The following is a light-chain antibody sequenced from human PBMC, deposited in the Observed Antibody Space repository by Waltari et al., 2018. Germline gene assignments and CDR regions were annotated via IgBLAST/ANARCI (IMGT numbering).Light chain of an antibody. J-gene: IGLJ3*02. Sequence: NFLLTQPHSVSESPGKTVTISCTRSSGSIVTNYVQWYQQRPGSAPTTVIYEDNERSSGVPDRFSASIDSSSNSASRIISGLQTEDEADYYCQSYEPSNWVFGGGTKLTVL. CDR2: EDN. CDR1: SGSIVTNY. V-gene: IGLV6-57*04. CDR3: QSYEPSNWV.